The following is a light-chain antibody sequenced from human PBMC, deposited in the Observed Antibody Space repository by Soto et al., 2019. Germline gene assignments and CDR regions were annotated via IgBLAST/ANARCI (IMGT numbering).Light chain of an antibody. V-gene: IGKV1-33*01. CDR3: QQYDNPS. CDR2: DAS. CDR1: QDISNY. Sequence: DIQMTQSPSSLSASVGDRVTITCQASQDISNYLNWYQQKPGKAPKFLMYDASNLETGVPSRFSGSGSGTDFTFTISSLQPEEIAKYFCQQYDNPSFGQGTKLEIK. J-gene: IGKJ2*01.